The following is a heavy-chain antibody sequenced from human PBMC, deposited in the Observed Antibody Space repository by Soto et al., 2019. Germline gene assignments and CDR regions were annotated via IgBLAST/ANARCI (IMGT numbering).Heavy chain of an antibody. J-gene: IGHJ4*02. Sequence: EVQLLESGGDLVQPGGSLRLSCAASGFTFSSYAMSWVRQAPGKGLEWVSTISGRGDDTYYTDSVKGRFTISRDNSKNTLHVHMNSLRAEDTAVYYCARAQPTYSSSYFDYWGQGTLVTVSS. CDR3: ARAQPTYSSSYFDY. CDR1: GFTFSSYA. V-gene: IGHV3-23*01. CDR2: ISGRGDDT. D-gene: IGHD3-22*01.